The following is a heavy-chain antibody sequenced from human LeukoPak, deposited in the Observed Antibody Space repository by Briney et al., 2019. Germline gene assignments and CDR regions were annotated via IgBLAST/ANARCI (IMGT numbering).Heavy chain of an antibody. J-gene: IGHJ4*02. CDR2: ISAYNGNT. D-gene: IGHD2-2*02. CDR1: GYTFTSYG. V-gene: IGHV1-18*01. Sequence: ASVKVSCKASGYTFTSYGISWVRQAPGQGLEWMGWISAYNGNTNYAQKLQGRVTMTTDTSTSTAYMELRSLRSDDTAVYYCARDIVVVPAAISLDYWRQGTLVTVSS. CDR3: ARDIVVVPAAISLDY.